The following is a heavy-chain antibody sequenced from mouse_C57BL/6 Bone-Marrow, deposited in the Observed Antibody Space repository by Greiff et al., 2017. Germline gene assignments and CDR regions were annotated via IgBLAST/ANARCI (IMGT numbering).Heavy chain of an antibody. J-gene: IGHJ2*01. Sequence: EVKLLESGGGLVQPGGSLKLSCAASGFDFSRYWMSWVRRAPGKGLEWIGAINPDSSTINYAPSLKDKVIISRDNANNTLYLQMSKVRSEDTALYYCATLYDGYYYFDYWGQGTTLTVSS. CDR1: GFDFSRYW. CDR2: INPDSSTI. D-gene: IGHD2-3*01. V-gene: IGHV4-1*01. CDR3: ATLYDGYYYFDY.